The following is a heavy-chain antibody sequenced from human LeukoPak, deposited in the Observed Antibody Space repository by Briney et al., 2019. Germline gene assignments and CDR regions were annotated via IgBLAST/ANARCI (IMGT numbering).Heavy chain of an antibody. CDR1: GGSISSYY. J-gene: IGHJ4*02. V-gene: IGHV3-21*04. CDR3: AAFWSGYYGNY. Sequence: ETLSLTCTVSGGSISSYYWSWVRQPAGKGLEWVSSISSSSSYIYYADSVKGRFTISRDNSKNTQTLQMSSLRAEDTAVYYCAAFWSGYYGNYXXQGXLXXVSS. D-gene: IGHD3-3*01. CDR2: ISSSSSYI.